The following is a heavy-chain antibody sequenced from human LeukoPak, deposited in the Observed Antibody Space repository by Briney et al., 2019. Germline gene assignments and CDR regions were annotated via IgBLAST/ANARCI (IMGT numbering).Heavy chain of an antibody. CDR3: ARGPLAASLDY. CDR2: INHSGST. J-gene: IGHJ4*02. D-gene: IGHD6-13*01. V-gene: IGHV4-34*01. Sequence: SSETLSLTCAVYGRCFSGYYWSWIRKPPGQGLDLIGEINHSGSTNYNPSLKSRVTISVNTSKNQFSLKLSSVTAADTAVYYCARGPLAASLDYWAQGTRVPVSS. CDR1: GRCFSGYY.